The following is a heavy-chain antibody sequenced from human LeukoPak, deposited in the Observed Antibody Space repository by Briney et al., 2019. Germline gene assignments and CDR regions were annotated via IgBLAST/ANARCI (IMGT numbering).Heavy chain of an antibody. D-gene: IGHD3-16*02. CDR3: ARDSLGDYVWGSYRHDFDY. Sequence: GASVTVSCKASGYTFTSYGISWVRQAPGQGLEWMGWISAYNGNTNYAQKLQGRVTMTTDTSTSTAYMELRSLRSDDTAVYYCARDSLGDYVWGSYRHDFDYWGQGTLVTVSS. J-gene: IGHJ4*02. CDR2: ISAYNGNT. CDR1: GYTFTSYG. V-gene: IGHV1-18*01.